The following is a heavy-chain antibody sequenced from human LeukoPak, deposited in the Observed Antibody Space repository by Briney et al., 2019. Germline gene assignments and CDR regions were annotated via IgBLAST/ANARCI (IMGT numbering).Heavy chain of an antibody. V-gene: IGHV1-46*01. J-gene: IGHJ4*02. CDR3: ARDLRGIVVVPAASRFDY. Sequence: ASVKVSCKASGYTFTSYYMHWVRQAPGQGLEWMGIINPSGGSTSYAQKFQGRVTMTTDTSTSTAYMELRSLRSDDTAVYYCARDLRGIVVVPAASRFDYWGQGTLVTVSS. D-gene: IGHD2-2*01. CDR2: INPSGGST. CDR1: GYTFTSYY.